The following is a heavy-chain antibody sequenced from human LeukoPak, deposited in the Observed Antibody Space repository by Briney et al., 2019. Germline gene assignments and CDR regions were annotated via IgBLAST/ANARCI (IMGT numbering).Heavy chain of an antibody. J-gene: IGHJ5*02. CDR1: GFTFSSYW. D-gene: IGHD5-18*01. Sequence: GGSLRLSCAASGFTFSSYWMHWVRQAPGKGLVWVSRINSYGSSTSYADSAKGRFTISRDNAKNTLYLQMNSLRDEDTAVYYCAREGPQYSYGSWGQGTLVTVSS. CDR3: AREGPQYSYGS. CDR2: INSYGSST. V-gene: IGHV3-74*01.